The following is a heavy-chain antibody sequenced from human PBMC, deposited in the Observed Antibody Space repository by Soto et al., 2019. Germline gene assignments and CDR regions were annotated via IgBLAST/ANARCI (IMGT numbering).Heavy chain of an antibody. Sequence: KTSETLSLTCTVSGGSISSYFWSWIRQPPGKGLEWIGYIYYSGSTKYNPSVKGRVTMSVDTSKNQFSLKLSSVTAADTAVYYCARVIGGWYEHDYWGQGTLVTVSS. J-gene: IGHJ4*02. CDR2: IYYSGST. D-gene: IGHD6-19*01. CDR3: ARVIGGWYEHDY. V-gene: IGHV4-59*01. CDR1: GGSISSYF.